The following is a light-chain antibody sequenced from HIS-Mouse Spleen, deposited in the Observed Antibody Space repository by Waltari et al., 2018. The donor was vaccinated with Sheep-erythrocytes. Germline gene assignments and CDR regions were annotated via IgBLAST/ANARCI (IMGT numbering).Light chain of an antibody. V-gene: IGKV3-11*01. CDR3: QQRSNWWT. J-gene: IGKJ1*01. CDR2: DAS. CDR1: QSVSSD. Sequence: ELVLTQSPATLSLSPGETATLSCRASQSVSSDLAWYQQKPGQAPRLLIYDASNRATGIPARFSGSESGTDFTLTISSLEPEDFAVYYCQQRSNWWTFGQGTKVEIK.